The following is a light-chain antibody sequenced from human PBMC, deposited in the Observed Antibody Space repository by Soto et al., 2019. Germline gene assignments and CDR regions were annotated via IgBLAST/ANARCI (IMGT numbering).Light chain of an antibody. Sequence: EIVLTQSPATLSLSPGERATLSCRASQSVYSYLAWYQQKPDQAPRLLIYDASKRATGIPARFSGSGSGTDFTLTISSLEPEDFAVYYCQQRSNWPPTWTFGQGTKVEIK. CDR3: QQRSNWPPTWT. V-gene: IGKV3-11*01. J-gene: IGKJ1*01. CDR2: DAS. CDR1: QSVYSY.